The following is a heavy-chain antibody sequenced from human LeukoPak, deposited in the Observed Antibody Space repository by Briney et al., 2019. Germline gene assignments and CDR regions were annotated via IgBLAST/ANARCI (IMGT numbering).Heavy chain of an antibody. V-gene: IGHV4-38-2*02. CDR1: GCSISSGYY. J-gene: IGHJ4*02. CDR3: ASRYGSGSYGFDY. CDR2: IYHSGST. Sequence: SATLSLTCTVSGCSISSGYYWGWLRQPPGTGLEWVGSIYHSGSTYYNPSLKSRVTISVDTSKNQFSLKLSSVTAADTAVYYCASRYGSGSYGFDYWGQGTLVTVSS. D-gene: IGHD3-10*01.